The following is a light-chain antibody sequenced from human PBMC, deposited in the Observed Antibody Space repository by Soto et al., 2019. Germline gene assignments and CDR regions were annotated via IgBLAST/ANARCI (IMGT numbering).Light chain of an antibody. CDR2: AAS. J-gene: IGKJ3*01. CDR3: QQLNSFT. Sequence: DIQLTQSPSFLSASVGDRVTITCRASQGISSYLAWYQQKPGKAPKLLIYAASTLQSGVPSRFSGSGSGTEFTLTISSLKPEDFATYYCQQLNSFTFGPGTKVDIK. CDR1: QGISSY. V-gene: IGKV1-9*01.